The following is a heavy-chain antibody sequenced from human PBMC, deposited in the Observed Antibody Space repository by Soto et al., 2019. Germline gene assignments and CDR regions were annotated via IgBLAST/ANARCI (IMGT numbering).Heavy chain of an antibody. CDR1: GGTFSSYA. Sequence: SVKVSCKASGGTFSSYAISWVRQAPGQGLEWMGGIIPIFGTANYAQKLQGRVTITADKSTSTAYMELSSLRSEDTAVYYCARDSLVVALYYYYYYGMDVWGQGTTVTVSS. CDR3: ARDSLVVALYYYYYYGMDV. CDR2: IIPIFGTA. D-gene: IGHD2-15*01. V-gene: IGHV1-69*06. J-gene: IGHJ6*02.